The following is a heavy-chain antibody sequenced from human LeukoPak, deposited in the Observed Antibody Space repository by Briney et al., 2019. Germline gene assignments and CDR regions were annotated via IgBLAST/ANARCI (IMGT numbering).Heavy chain of an antibody. CDR3: ARGATTAFDY. J-gene: IGHJ4*02. CDR2: INHSGST. V-gene: IGHV4-34*01. Sequence: SETLSLTCAVYGGSFSGYYWSWIRQPPGKGLEWIGEINHSGSTNYNPSLKSRVTISVDTSKNQLSLKLSSVTAADTAVYYCARGATTAFDYWGQGTLVTVSS. D-gene: IGHD1-26*01. CDR1: GGSFSGYY.